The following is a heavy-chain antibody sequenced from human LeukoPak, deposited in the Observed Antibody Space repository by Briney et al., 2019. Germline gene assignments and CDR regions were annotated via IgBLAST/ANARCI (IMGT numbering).Heavy chain of an antibody. CDR3: ARGVTQTGYAPDY. CDR1: GFTLSDRH. CDR2: IHTAGRT. Sequence: PGGSLRLSCAASGFTLSDRHMNWVRQAPGMGLEWVSVIHTAGRTYYADSVKGRFTISRDNSKNTVYLQMQSLRADDTAVHYCARGVTQTGYAPDYWGQGTLVTVSS. J-gene: IGHJ4*02. D-gene: IGHD2-2*01. V-gene: IGHV3-53*01.